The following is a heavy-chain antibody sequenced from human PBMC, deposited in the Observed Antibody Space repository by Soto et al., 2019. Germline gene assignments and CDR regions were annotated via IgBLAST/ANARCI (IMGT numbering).Heavy chain of an antibody. CDR3: TRHLGLGSRPYYYYYMDV. J-gene: IGHJ6*03. D-gene: IGHD2-15*01. V-gene: IGHV3-73*01. CDR2: IRSKANSYAT. CDR1: GFTFSGSA. Sequence: HPGGSLRLSCAASGFTFSGSAMHWVRQASGKGLEWVGRIRSKANSYATAYAASVKGRFTISRDDSKNTAYLQMNSLKTEDTAVYYCTRHLGLGSRPYYYYYMDVWGKGTTVTVAS.